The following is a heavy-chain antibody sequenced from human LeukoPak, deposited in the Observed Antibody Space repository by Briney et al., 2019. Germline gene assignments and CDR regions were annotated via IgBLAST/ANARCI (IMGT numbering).Heavy chain of an antibody. V-gene: IGHV3-53*01. J-gene: IGHJ4*02. CDR3: ARESGYSYGLAGFFDY. D-gene: IGHD5-18*01. CDR1: GFTVSSNY. CDR2: IYSDGRI. Sequence: SGGSLRLSCVASGFTVSSNYMSWVRQAPGKGLEWVSVIYSDGRIHSADSVKGRFTISRDDSKNTLSLQMNSLRAEDTAVYYCARESGYSYGLAGFFDYWGRGTLVTVSS.